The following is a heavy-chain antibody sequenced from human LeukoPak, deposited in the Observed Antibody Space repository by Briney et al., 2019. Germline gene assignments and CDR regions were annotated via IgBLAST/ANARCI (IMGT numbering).Heavy chain of an antibody. CDR1: GFTFSSYG. J-gene: IGHJ6*04. V-gene: IGHV3-48*04. Sequence: GGSLRLSCAASGFTFSSYGMTWVRQAPGKGLGWVSYISSSGSTIYYADSVKGRFTISRDNAKNSLYLQMNSLRAEDTAVYYCAELGITMIGGVWGKGTTVTISS. D-gene: IGHD3-10*02. CDR2: ISSSGSTI. CDR3: AELGITMIGGV.